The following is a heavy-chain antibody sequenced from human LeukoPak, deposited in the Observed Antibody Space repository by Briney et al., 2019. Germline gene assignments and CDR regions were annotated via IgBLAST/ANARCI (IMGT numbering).Heavy chain of an antibody. CDR2: INTRTGDT. J-gene: IGHJ4*02. D-gene: IGHD6-19*01. CDR3: ARDSGRGWYELQ. Sequence: GASLKVSCKASGYTFTGYYMHWVRQAPGQGLEWMGWINTRTGDTEYSQKFQGRVSITKDTPESTAYMELRSLRSEDMAVYYCARDSGRGWYELQWGQGTLVTVSS. V-gene: IGHV1-3*03. CDR1: GYTFTGYY.